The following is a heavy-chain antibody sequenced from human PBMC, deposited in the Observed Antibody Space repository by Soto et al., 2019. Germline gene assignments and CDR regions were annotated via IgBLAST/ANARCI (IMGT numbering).Heavy chain of an antibody. Sequence: WASVKVSCKASGYTFSGYYMHWVRQAPGQGLEWMGWINPNSGGTNYAQKFQGRVTMTRDTFISTAYMEMSRLRSDDTAVYYCARDYGMDVWGQGTAVTVSS. CDR3: ARDYGMDV. V-gene: IGHV1-2*02. J-gene: IGHJ6*02. CDR1: GYTFSGYY. CDR2: INPNSGGT.